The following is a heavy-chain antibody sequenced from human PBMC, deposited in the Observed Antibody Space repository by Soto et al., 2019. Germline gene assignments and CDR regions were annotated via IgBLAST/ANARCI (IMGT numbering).Heavy chain of an antibody. Sequence: GGSLRLSCAASGFTFSSYSMNWVRQAPGKGLEWVSSISSSSSYIYYADSVKGRFTISRDNAKNSLYLQMNSLRAEDTAVYYCARGFPYSGYDLKNYYYYYYMDVWGKGTTVTVSS. V-gene: IGHV3-21*01. CDR3: ARGFPYSGYDLKNYYYYYYMDV. CDR2: ISSSSSYI. D-gene: IGHD5-12*01. J-gene: IGHJ6*03. CDR1: GFTFSSYS.